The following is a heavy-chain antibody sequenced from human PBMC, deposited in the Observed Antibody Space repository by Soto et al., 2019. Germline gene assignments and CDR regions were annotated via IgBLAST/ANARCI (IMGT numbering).Heavy chain of an antibody. CDR2: IYHSGST. D-gene: IGHD3-3*01. J-gene: IGHJ4*02. Sequence: SETLSLTCAVYGGSLSGYYWSWIRQPPGKGLEWIGEIYHSGSTNYNPSLKSRVTISVDTSKNQFSLKLSSVTAADTAVYYCARESITIFGVRYFDYWGQGTLVTVSS. CDR1: GGSLSGYY. CDR3: ARESITIFGVRYFDY. V-gene: IGHV4-34*01.